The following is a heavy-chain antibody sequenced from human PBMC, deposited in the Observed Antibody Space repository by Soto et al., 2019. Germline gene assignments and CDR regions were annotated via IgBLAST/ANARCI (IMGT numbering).Heavy chain of an antibody. CDR3: VRDHDVAASDH. Sequence: EVQLVESGGGLVQPGGSLRLSCAASGFTLSSYWISWVRQAPGKGLEWVGNIKPDGSDKYYIDSVRGRFFISRDKAKNSLSLQMNSLRAEDTAVYFCVRDHDVAASDHWGQGTLVTVSS. D-gene: IGHD6-13*01. V-gene: IGHV3-7*01. CDR1: GFTLSSYW. CDR2: IKPDGSDK. J-gene: IGHJ4*02.